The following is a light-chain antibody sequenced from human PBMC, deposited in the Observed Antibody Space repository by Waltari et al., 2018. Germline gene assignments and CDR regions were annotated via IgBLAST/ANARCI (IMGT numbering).Light chain of an antibody. V-gene: IGKV3-20*01. CDR1: QSVGSSH. CDR2: DVS. Sequence: EIVLTQPPGPLSLSPGEKVTLSCRASQSVGSSHLAWYQQKPGQAPRLLIYDVSTRATGIPDRFTGSGSGTDFSLTISRLEPEDFAVYYCQQYGSSPYTFGQGTKLEIK. CDR3: QQYGSSPYT. J-gene: IGKJ2*01.